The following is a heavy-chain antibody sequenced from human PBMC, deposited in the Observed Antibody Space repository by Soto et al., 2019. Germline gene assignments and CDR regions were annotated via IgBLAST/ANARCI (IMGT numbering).Heavy chain of an antibody. CDR2: TYYRSKWYN. CDR3: ARDVPRRRGYYYYGMDV. D-gene: IGHD3-10*01. J-gene: IGHJ6*02. CDR1: GDSVFSNSAA. Sequence: SQTLPLTFAISGDSVFSNSAAWNWIRPSPSRGLEWLGRTYYRSKWYNDYAVSVKSRITINPDTSKNQFSLQLNSVTAEDTAVYYCARDVPRRRGYYYYGMDVWGQGTTVTVSS. V-gene: IGHV6-1*01.